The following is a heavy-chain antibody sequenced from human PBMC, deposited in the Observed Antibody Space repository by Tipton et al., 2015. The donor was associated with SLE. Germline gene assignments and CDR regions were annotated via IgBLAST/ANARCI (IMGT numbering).Heavy chain of an antibody. CDR1: GGAISYYY. V-gene: IGHV4-59*01. CDR3: ARAGYSYGPVDA. Sequence: TLSLTCSVSGGAISYYYWSWIRQPPGQPLEYIGYVYFNGDANYNPSLKSRVTISVDTSKNQFSLRLTSVTAADTAVYYCARAGYSYGPVDACGHGILVNVSS. CDR2: VYFNGDA. J-gene: IGHJ5*01. D-gene: IGHD5-18*01.